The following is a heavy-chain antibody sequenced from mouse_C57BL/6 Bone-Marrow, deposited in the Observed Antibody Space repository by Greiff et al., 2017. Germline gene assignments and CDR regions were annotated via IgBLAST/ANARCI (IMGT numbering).Heavy chain of an antibody. D-gene: IGHD2-3*01. V-gene: IGHV5-6*01. CDR1: GFTFSSYG. Sequence: EVKLQESGGDLVKPGGSLKLSCAASGFTFSSYGMSWVRQTPDKRLEWVATISSGGSYTYYPDSVKGRFTISRDNAKNTLSLQMSSLKSEDTAMYYCARLWGWLLRSAMDYWGQGTSVTVSS. CDR2: ISSGGSYT. J-gene: IGHJ4*01. CDR3: ARLWGWLLRSAMDY.